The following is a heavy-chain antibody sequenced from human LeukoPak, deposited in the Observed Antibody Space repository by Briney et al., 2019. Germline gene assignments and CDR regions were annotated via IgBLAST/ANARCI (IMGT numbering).Heavy chain of an antibody. V-gene: IGHV4-34*01. Sequence: SETLSLTCAVYGGSFSGYYWSWIRQPPGKGLEWIGEINRSGSTNYNPSLKSRVTISVDTSKNQFSLKLSSVTAADTAVYYCARVTGSGWYSDFDYWGQGTLVTVSS. J-gene: IGHJ4*02. CDR3: ARVTGSGWYSDFDY. CDR1: GGSFSGYY. D-gene: IGHD6-19*01. CDR2: INRSGST.